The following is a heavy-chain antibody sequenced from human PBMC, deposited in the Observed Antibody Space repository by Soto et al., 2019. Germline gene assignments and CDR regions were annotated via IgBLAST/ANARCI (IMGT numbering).Heavy chain of an antibody. CDR3: ARDYDSSGYYGDIDY. Sequence: ESGGGLVKPGGSLRLSCAASGFTFSSYSMNWVRQAPGKGLEWVSSISSSSYIYYADSVKGRFTISRDNAKNSLYLQMNSLRAEDTAVYYCARDYDSSGYYGDIDYWGQGTLVTVSS. CDR1: GFTFSSYS. V-gene: IGHV3-21*01. D-gene: IGHD3-22*01. J-gene: IGHJ4*02. CDR2: ISSSSYI.